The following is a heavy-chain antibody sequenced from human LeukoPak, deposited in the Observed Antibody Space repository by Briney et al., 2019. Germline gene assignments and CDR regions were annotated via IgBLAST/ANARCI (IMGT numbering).Heavy chain of an antibody. J-gene: IGHJ5*02. D-gene: IGHD2-2*02. Sequence: SETLSLTCTVSGGSISSYYWSWIRQPAGKGLEWIGLIYTSGSTNYNPSLKSRVTISVDKSKNQFSLKLSSVTAADTAVYYCVRDPLCRSTSCYSWFDPWGQGTLVTVSS. CDR2: IYTSGST. V-gene: IGHV4-4*07. CDR3: VRDPLCRSTSCYSWFDP. CDR1: GGSISSYY.